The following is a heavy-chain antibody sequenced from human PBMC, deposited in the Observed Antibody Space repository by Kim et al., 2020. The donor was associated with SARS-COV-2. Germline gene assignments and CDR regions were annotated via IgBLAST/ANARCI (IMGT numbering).Heavy chain of an antibody. D-gene: IGHD5-12*01. J-gene: IGHJ4*02. Sequence: ASVKVSCKASGYTFTSYYMHWVRQAPGQGLEWMGIINPSGGSTSYAQKFQGRVTMTRDTSTSTVYMELSSLRSEDTAVYYCAREGLRRRWLQLPLDYWGQGTLVTVSS. CDR3: AREGLRRRWLQLPLDY. CDR1: GYTFTSYY. CDR2: INPSGGST. V-gene: IGHV1-46*01.